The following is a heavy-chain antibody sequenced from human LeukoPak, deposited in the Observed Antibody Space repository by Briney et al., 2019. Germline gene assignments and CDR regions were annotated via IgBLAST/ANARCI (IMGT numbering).Heavy chain of an antibody. CDR2: INPNSGAT. J-gene: IGHJ1*01. CDR3: ARSNRIAVASAEYFQH. CDR1: GYTFTGYY. Sequence: ASVKVSGKASGYTFTGYYMHWVRQAPGLGLEWMGWINPNSGATDYAQNFQGRVTMTRDTSISTAYMELSRLRYDDTAVYYCARSNRIAVASAEYFQHWGQGNLVTVSS. D-gene: IGHD6-19*01. V-gene: IGHV1-2*02.